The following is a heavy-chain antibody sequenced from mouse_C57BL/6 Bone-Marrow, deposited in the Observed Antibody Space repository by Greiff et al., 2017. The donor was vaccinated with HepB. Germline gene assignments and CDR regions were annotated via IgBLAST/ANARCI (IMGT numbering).Heavy chain of an antibody. D-gene: IGHD3-3*01. CDR3: ARVGNVGDAMDY. Sequence: DVMLVESEGGLVQPGSSMKLSCTASGFTFSDYYMAWVRQVPEKGLEWVANINYDGSSTYYLDSLKSRFIISRDNAKNILYLQMSSLKSEDTATYYCARVGNVGDAMDYWGQGTSVTVSS. J-gene: IGHJ4*01. CDR2: INYDGSST. V-gene: IGHV5-16*01. CDR1: GFTFSDYY.